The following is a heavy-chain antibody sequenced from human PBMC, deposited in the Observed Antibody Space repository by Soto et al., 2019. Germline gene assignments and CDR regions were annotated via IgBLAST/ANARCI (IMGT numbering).Heavy chain of an antibody. CDR2: IYSGGST. Sequence: QVQLQEPGPGLVKPSETLSLSCGVSGGSISPYYWSWNRQPAGKGLEWIGRIYSGGSTNYNPALESRVTMSVDTSKNKFSLKLSSVTAADTAVYYCARGPGGFGDFSLDYWGQGTLVTVSS. J-gene: IGHJ4*02. CDR1: GGSISPYY. CDR3: ARGPGGFGDFSLDY. V-gene: IGHV4-4*07. D-gene: IGHD3-10*01.